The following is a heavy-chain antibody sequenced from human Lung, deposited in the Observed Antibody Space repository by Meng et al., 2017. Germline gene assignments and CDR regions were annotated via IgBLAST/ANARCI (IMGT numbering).Heavy chain of an antibody. CDR1: GYTFTGYY. CDR2: INPNSGGT. Sequence: QVQLVQSGAEMKKPGASVKVSCKASGYTFTGYYMHWVRQAPGQGLEWMGRINPNSGGTNYAQKFQGRVTMTRDTSISTAYMELSRLRSDDTAVYYCASVGACGGDCYTFDYWGQGTLVTAPQ. V-gene: IGHV1-2*06. D-gene: IGHD2-21*02. CDR3: ASVGACGGDCYTFDY. J-gene: IGHJ4*02.